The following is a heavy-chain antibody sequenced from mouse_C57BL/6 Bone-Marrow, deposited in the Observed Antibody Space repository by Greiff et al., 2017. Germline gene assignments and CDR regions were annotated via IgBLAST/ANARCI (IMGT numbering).Heavy chain of an antibody. Sequence: EVKQVESGGGLVKPGGSLKLSCAASGFTFSSYTMSWVRQTPEKRLEWVATISGGGGNTYYPDSVKGRFTISRDNAKNTLYLQMSSLRSEDTALYYCARHEDYDREAYWGQGTLVTGSA. CDR1: GFTFSSYT. J-gene: IGHJ3*01. CDR3: ARHEDYDREAY. V-gene: IGHV5-9*01. D-gene: IGHD2-4*01. CDR2: ISGGGGNT.